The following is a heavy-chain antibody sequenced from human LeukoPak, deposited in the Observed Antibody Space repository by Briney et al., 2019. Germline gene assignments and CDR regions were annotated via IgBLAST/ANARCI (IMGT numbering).Heavy chain of an antibody. CDR2: IYYSGNT. V-gene: IGHV4-59*07. CDR3: ARVRGYSYDSSDFDY. J-gene: IGHJ4*02. CDR1: GHSISYYY. Sequence: SDTLSLTCTVSGHSISYYYWSWIRQPPGKGLDCIGQIYYSGNTNYTPSLKSRVTISVDTSKNQFSLKLRSVTAADTAVYYCARVRGYSYDSSDFDYWGQGTLVTVSS. D-gene: IGHD5-18*01.